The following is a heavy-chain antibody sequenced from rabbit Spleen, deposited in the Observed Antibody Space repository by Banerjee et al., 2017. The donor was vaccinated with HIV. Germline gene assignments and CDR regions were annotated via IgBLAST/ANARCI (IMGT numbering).Heavy chain of an antibody. D-gene: IGHD1-1*01. CDR1: GFSFSSGYD. CDR2: INTGTDNT. J-gene: IGHJ4*01. Sequence: QEQLVESGGGLVKPGASLTLTCKASGFSFSSGYDMCWVRQAPGKGLEWIGCINTGTDNTDYASWAKGRFTISKTSSTTVTTQLTSLTAADTATYFCARDSDSRNDHFNLWGPGTLVTVS. V-gene: IGHV1S45*01. CDR3: ARDSDSRNDHFNL.